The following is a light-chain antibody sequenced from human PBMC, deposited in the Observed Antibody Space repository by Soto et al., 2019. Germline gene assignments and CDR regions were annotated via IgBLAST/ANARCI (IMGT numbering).Light chain of an antibody. J-gene: IGKJ5*01. CDR1: QSVGSNY. V-gene: IGKV3-20*01. CDR2: AAS. Sequence: IVLTQSPGTLSLSLGERATLSCRASQSVGSNYLAWFQQKPGRTPRLLIYAASSRATGIPDRFSASGSGTDFALTISRLEPEDFAVYYCQRYGSSPQTFGQGTRLEIK. CDR3: QRYGSSPQT.